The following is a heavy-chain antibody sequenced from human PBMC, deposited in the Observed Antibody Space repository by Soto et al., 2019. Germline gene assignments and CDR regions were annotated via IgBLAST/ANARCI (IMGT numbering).Heavy chain of an antibody. Sequence: QVQLVESGGGVVQPGRSLRLSCAASGFTFSSYAMHWVRQAPGKGLEWVAVISHDGSNKYYADSVKGRFTISRDNSKNTLYLQMNSLRAEDTGVYYCASGEGYSSRWYHATPDYRGQGTLVTVSS. J-gene: IGHJ4*02. CDR3: ASGEGYSSRWYHATPDY. V-gene: IGHV3-30-3*01. D-gene: IGHD6-19*01. CDR1: GFTFSSYA. CDR2: ISHDGSNK.